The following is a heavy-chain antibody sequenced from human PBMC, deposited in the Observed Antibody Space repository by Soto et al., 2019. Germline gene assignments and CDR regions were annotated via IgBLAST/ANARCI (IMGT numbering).Heavy chain of an antibody. CDR2: IYWDDDK. D-gene: IGHD2-2*01. CDR1: GFSLSTSGVG. Sequence: QITLKESGPTLVKPTQTLTLTCTFSGFSLSTSGVGVGWIRQPPGKALEWLALIYWDDDKRYSPSLKSRLTITTDTSKNQVVLTMTNMDPVDTATYYCAHRPAPIVLVPAAMNWFDPWGQGTLVTVSS. J-gene: IGHJ5*02. V-gene: IGHV2-5*02. CDR3: AHRPAPIVLVPAAMNWFDP.